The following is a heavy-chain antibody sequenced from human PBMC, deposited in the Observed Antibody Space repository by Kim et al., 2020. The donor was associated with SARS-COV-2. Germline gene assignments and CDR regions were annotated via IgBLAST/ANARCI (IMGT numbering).Heavy chain of an antibody. Sequence: GGSLRLSCAGSAFTFSAKWMHWVRQVPGKGLVWVSRINSDETIADYAESVKGRFTISRDSAKNIIYLQMNSLRAEDSAVYYCASGNGVWGQGTLVTVSS. CDR2: INSDETIA. V-gene: IGHV3-74*01. CDR1: AFTFSAKW. D-gene: IGHD2-8*01. J-gene: IGHJ4*02. CDR3: ASGNGV.